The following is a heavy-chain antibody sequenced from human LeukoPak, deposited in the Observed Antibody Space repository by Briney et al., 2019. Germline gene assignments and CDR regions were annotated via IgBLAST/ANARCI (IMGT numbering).Heavy chain of an antibody. D-gene: IGHD2-15*01. Sequence: SETLSLTCTVSGGSISSSSYYWGWIRQPPGKGLEWIVSIYYSGSTYYNPSLKSRVTISVDTSKNQFSLKLSSVTAADTAVYYCARATRVVPATSYFDYWGQGTLVTVSS. V-gene: IGHV4-39*07. CDR2: IYYSGST. CDR1: GGSISSSSYY. CDR3: ARATRVVPATSYFDY. J-gene: IGHJ4*02.